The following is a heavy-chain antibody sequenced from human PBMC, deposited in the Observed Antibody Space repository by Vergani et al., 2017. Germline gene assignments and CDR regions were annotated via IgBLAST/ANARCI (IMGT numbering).Heavy chain of an antibody. D-gene: IGHD6-19*01. CDR3: ARQVAVAGKWWGPYYYYGMDV. CDR2: IDPSDSYT. J-gene: IGHJ6*02. V-gene: IGHV5-10-1*01. CDR1: GYSFDSLW. Sequence: VQLVQSGAELRKPGESLRISCKTSGYSFDSLWLGWVRQIPGKGLEWMGRIDPSDSYTNYSPSFQGHVTISADKSISTAYLQWSSLKASDTAMYYCARQVAVAGKWWGPYYYYGMDVWGQGTTVTVSS.